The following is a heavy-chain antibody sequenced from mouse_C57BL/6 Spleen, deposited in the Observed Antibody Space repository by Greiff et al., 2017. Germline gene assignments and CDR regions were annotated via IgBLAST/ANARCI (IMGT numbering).Heavy chain of an antibody. CDR1: GYTFTSYW. CDR3: AREGVMITTAPWFAY. CDR2: IDPNSGGT. V-gene: IGHV1-72*01. J-gene: IGHJ3*01. D-gene: IGHD1-2*01. Sequence: QVQLQQPGAELVKPGASVKLSCKASGYTFTSYWMHWVKQRPGRGLEWIGRIDPNSGGTKYNEKFKSKATLTVDKPSSTAYMQLSSLTSEDAAVYYCAREGVMITTAPWFAYWGQGTLVTVSA.